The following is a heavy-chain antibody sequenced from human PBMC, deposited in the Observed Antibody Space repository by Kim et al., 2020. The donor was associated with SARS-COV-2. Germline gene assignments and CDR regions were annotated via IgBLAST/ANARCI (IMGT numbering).Heavy chain of an antibody. V-gene: IGHV3-23*03. Sequence: GGSLRLSCAASGFTFSAYAMNWVRQAPGKGLEWLSIIYAGGNNAYYTDSVKGRFTISRDNPKNTLSLQMNSLGVEDTAVYYCARGSRARSWSGSMDVWG. CDR2: IYAGGNNA. D-gene: IGHD2-15*01. CDR3: ARGSRARSWSGSMDV. CDR1: GFTFSAYA. J-gene: IGHJ6*02.